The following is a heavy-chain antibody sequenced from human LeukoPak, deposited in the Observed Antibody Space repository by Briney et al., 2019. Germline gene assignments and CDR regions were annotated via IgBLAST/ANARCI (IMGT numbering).Heavy chain of an antibody. CDR3: AKDKDPGDDLAARYDYYYFYGVDV. CDR2: ISASGGTT. V-gene: IGHV3-23*01. J-gene: IGHJ6*02. Sequence: GGSLRLSCAASGFTFSSYSMTWVRQIPGKGLESVSVISASGGTTDYADSLRGRFTISRDNSRNTVFLQLNSLRAEDTAVYYCAKDKDPGDDLAARYDYYYFYGVDVWGQGTTVTVSS. D-gene: IGHD4-17*01. CDR1: GFTFSSYS.